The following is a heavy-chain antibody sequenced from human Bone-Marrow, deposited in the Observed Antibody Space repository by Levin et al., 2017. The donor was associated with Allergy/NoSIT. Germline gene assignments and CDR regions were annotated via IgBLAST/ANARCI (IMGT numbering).Heavy chain of an antibody. J-gene: IGHJ4*02. CDR3: VKATSTYGSGSYYDPFDD. Sequence: PGGSLRLSCAASGFAFSIHAMGWVRQAPGKGLEWVSIISGGGGTTRYADSVKGRFTISRDNSKNTLFLQLTSLRAADTAVYHCVKATSTYGSGSYYDPFDDWGQGTQVTVSS. CDR1: GFAFSIHA. CDR2: ISGGGGTT. V-gene: IGHV3-23*01. D-gene: IGHD3-10*01.